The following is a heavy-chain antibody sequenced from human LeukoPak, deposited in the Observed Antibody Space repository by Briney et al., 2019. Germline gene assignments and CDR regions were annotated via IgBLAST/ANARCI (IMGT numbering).Heavy chain of an antibody. V-gene: IGHV3-53*01. D-gene: IGHD2-2*01. CDR2: IYSGGST. CDR3: ANSTTSRGDWFDP. CDR1: GFTVSSNY. Sequence: PGGSLRLSCAASGFTVSSNYMSWVRQAPGKGLEWVSVIYSGGSTYYADSVKGRFTISRDNSKNTLYLQMNSLRAEDTAVYYCANSTTSRGDWFDPWGQGTLVTVSS. J-gene: IGHJ5*02.